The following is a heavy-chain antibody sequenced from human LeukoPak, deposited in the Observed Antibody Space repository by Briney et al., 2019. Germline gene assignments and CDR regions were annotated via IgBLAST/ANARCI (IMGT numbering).Heavy chain of an antibody. CDR1: GGSFSGYY. V-gene: IGHV4-34*01. J-gene: IGHJ6*02. CDR2: INHSGST. D-gene: IGHD3-10*01. Sequence: SETLSLTCAVYGGSFSGYYWSWIRQPPGKGLEWIGEINHSGSTNYNPSLKSRVTISVDTSKNQFSLKLSSVTAADTAVYYCARDRVVRGVRFLYYYYGMDAWGQGTTVTVSS. CDR3: ARDRVVRGVRFLYYYYGMDA.